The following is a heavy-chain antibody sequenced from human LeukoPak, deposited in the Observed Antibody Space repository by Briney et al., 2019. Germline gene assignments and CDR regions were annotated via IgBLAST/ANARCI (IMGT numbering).Heavy chain of an antibody. CDR1: GGSISSGGYS. CDR2: IYHSGST. V-gene: IGHV4-30-2*01. J-gene: IGHJ3*02. D-gene: IGHD1-26*01. CDR3: ALSGSDAFDI. Sequence: SQTQSLTCAVSGGSISSGGYSWSWIRQPPGKGLEWIGYIYHSGSTYYNPSLKSRVTISVDRSKNQFSLKLSSVTAADTAVYYCALSGSDAFDIWGQGTMVTVSS.